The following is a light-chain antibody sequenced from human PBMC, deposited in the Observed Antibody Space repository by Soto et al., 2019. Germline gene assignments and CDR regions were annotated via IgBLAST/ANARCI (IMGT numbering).Light chain of an antibody. J-gene: IGKJ1*01. CDR3: QQLNSYPWT. Sequence: IQLTQSPSSLSASVGDRVTIACRASQGISSYLAWYQQKPGKAPKLLIYTASTLQSGVPSRFSGSGSWTDFTLTISSLQPEDFATYYCQQLNSYPWTFGQGTKVEI. CDR1: QGISSY. V-gene: IGKV1-9*01. CDR2: TAS.